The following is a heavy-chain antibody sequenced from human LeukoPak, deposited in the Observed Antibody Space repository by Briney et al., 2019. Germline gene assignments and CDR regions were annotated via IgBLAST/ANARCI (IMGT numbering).Heavy chain of an antibody. CDR2: ISASSGNT. CDR1: GYSFSIFG. V-gene: IGHV1-18*01. CDR3: ARAGATETTHFDY. J-gene: IGHJ4*02. D-gene: IGHD4-17*01. Sequence: ASVKVSCKASGYSFSIFGVTWVRQAPGQGLEWMGWISASSGNTNYAQKLQGRGTMTTDTSTNTAYMELRSLKSDDTAVYYCARAGATETTHFDYWGQGTLVTVSS.